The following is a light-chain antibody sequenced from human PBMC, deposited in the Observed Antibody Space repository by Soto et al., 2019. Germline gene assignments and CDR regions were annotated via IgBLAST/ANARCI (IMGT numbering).Light chain of an antibody. CDR3: QQYNQWPLT. J-gene: IGKJ4*01. CDR1: QSVSHN. V-gene: IGKV3-15*01. Sequence: EIVMTQSPATLSVSPGERATLSCRASQSVSHNLAWYQQKPGKAPRLLIYFASTRATGIPARFSGSGSGTEFTLTITSLQSEDFAVYYCQQYNQWPLTFGGGTKVETK. CDR2: FAS.